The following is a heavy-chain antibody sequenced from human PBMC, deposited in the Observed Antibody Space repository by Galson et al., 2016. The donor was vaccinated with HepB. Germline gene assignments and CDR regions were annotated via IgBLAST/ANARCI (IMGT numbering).Heavy chain of an antibody. V-gene: IGHV1-18*01. CDR1: GYTFISYG. D-gene: IGHD6-19*01. CDR3: ATGDTSGWFTDY. CDR2: ISARNGHT. Sequence: SVKVSCKASGYTFISYGLSWVRQAPGQGLEWMGWISARNGHTNYAQNLQGRVTMTTDTSTSTAYMELRSLRSEDTAVYYCATGDTSGWFTDYWGQGTLVTVSS. J-gene: IGHJ4*02.